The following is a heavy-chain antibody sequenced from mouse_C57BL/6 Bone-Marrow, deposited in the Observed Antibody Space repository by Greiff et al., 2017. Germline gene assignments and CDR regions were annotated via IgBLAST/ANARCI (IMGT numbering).Heavy chain of an antibody. CDR1: GYTFTSYG. D-gene: IGHD2-1*01. CDR3: ARGIYYGNYVYWYFDV. CDR2: IYPRSGNT. J-gene: IGHJ1*03. V-gene: IGHV1-81*01. Sequence: VQLQQSGAELARPGASVKLSCKASGYTFTSYGISWVKQRTGQGLEWIGEIYPRSGNTYYNEKFKGKATLTADKSSSTAYMELRSLTSEDSAVYFCARGIYYGNYVYWYFDVWGTGTTVTVSS.